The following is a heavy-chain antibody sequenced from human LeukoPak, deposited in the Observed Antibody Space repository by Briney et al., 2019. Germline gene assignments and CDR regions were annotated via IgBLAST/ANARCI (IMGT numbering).Heavy chain of an antibody. V-gene: IGHV1-69*01. D-gene: IGHD3-22*01. J-gene: IGHJ6*02. CDR2: IIPIFGTA. Sequence: SVKVSCKASGGTFSSYAISWVRQAPGQGLEWMGGIIPIFGTANYAQKFQGRVTITADESTSTAYMELSSLRSDDTDVYYCARVSGDSSGYYLNYYYGMDVWGQGTTVTVSS. CDR1: GGTFSSYA. CDR3: ARVSGDSSGYYLNYYYGMDV.